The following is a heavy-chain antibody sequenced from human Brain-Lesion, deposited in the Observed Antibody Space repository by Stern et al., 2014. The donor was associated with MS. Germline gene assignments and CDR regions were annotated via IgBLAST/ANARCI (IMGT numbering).Heavy chain of an antibody. D-gene: IGHD2-15*01. V-gene: IGHV4-39*01. CDR3: AGEEDIRYCSGGSCTGNWFDP. Sequence: VQLLESGPGLVKPSETLSLTCTVAGGSVSSTSYAWAWIRQPPGKGLEWIGTLYYSGNNYYSPSLKSRLTISLDTSKNQFSLQLRSVTAADTAVYYCAGEEDIRYCSGGSCTGNWFDPWGQGTLVTVSS. CDR2: LYYSGNN. J-gene: IGHJ5*02. CDR1: GGSVSSTSYA.